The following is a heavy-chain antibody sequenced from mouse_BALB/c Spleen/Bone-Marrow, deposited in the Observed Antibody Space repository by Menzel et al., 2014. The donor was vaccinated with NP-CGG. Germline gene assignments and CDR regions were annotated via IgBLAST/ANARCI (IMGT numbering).Heavy chain of an antibody. Sequence: EVMLVESGGGLVQPGGSRKLSCAASGFTFSSFGMHWVRQAPEKGLEWVAYISSGSSTIYYADTVMGRFTISRDNPKNTLFLQMTSLRSEDTANYYCERSAVVAGVFAYWGQGTTLTVSS. CDR3: ERSAVVAGVFAY. J-gene: IGHJ2*01. V-gene: IGHV5-17*02. D-gene: IGHD3-3*01. CDR2: ISSGSSTI. CDR1: GFTFSSFG.